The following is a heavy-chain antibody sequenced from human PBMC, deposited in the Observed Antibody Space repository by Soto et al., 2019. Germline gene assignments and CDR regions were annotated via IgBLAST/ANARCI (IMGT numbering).Heavy chain of an antibody. V-gene: IGHV2-5*02. Sequence: GSGPTLVNPAQTLTLTCAFSGFSLTTTRMGVAWIRQPPGKALEWLALIYWDDDKRYSPSLKNRLTVSKDTSTNRVVLTITNISPDDTGTYFCAHAGDFDLLSFDRWGPGTLVTVSS. D-gene: IGHD2-15*01. CDR1: GFSLTTTRMG. J-gene: IGHJ4*02. CDR3: AHAGDFDLLSFDR. CDR2: IYWDDDK.